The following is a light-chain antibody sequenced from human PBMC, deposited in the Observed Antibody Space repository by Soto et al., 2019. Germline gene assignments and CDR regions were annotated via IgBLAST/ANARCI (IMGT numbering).Light chain of an antibody. CDR2: GAS. CDR3: QQYGSSPLT. J-gene: IGKJ4*01. Sequence: EIVLTQSPGTLSLSKGERATLSCRASQSVSSSYLAWYQQQPGQAPRLLIYGASSRATGIPDRFSGSGSGTDFTLTISRLEPEDFAVYYCQQYGSSPLTFGGGTKVEIK. V-gene: IGKV3-20*01. CDR1: QSVSSSY.